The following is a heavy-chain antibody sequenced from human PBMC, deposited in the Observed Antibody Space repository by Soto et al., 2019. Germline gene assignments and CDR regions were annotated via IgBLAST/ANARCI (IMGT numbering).Heavy chain of an antibody. D-gene: IGHD2-15*01. CDR1: GGSISSYY. J-gene: IGHJ6*04. CDR3: GVVSFLSILQRSITGNFGCYMDV. Sequence: SETLSLTCTVSGGSISSYYWSWIRQPPGKGLEWIGYIYYSGSTNYNPSLKSRVTISVDTSKNQFSLKLSSVTAADTAVYYCGVVSFLSILQRSITGNFGCYMDVWGKGTTVTVSS. CDR2: IYYSGST. V-gene: IGHV4-59*01.